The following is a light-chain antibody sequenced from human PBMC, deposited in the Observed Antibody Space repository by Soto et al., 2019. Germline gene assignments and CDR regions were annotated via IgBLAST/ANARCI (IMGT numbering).Light chain of an antibody. CDR1: ETISSNY. V-gene: IGKV1-39*01. J-gene: IGKJ2*01. CDR3: QQSFDRSFT. Sequence: DIQMTQSPSSLSASVGDRVSFTCRASETISSNYLSWYRKQPGQAPKLLIYAASSVHSGVSARFSGSGSGTDFTLTISSVQPEDAATYFCQQSFDRSFTFGQGTNLE. CDR2: AAS.